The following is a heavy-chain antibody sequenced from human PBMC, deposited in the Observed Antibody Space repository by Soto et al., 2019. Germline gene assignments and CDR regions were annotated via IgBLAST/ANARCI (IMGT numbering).Heavy chain of an antibody. V-gene: IGHV3-11*01. CDR2: ISNTAITD. D-gene: IGHD2-2*01. CDR1: GFSFSDYS. CDR3: ATDFHQMLSHKHHYYYLDV. Sequence: QVQLVESGGDLVKPGGSLRLSCVASGFSFSDYSMTWMRQAPGGGLDFVAFISNTAITDYYADSVKGRFTISRDNARNSVYLQMDSLRAEDAAVHSCATDFHQMLSHKHHYYYLDVWGAGSTVTISS. J-gene: IGHJ6*03.